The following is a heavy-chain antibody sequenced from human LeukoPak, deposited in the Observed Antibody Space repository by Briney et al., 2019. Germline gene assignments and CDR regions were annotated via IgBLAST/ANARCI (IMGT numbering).Heavy chain of an antibody. CDR1: GFTFSSYS. D-gene: IGHD5-18*01. J-gene: IGHJ4*02. V-gene: IGHV3-21*01. CDR3: ARGRWGDTAMVLYFDY. CDR2: ISSSSSYI. Sequence: GGSLRLSCAASGFTFSSYSMNWVRQAPGKGLEWVSSISSSSSYIYYADSVKGRFTISRDNAKNSLYLQMNSLRAEDTAVYYCARGRWGDTAMVLYFDYWGRGTLVTVSS.